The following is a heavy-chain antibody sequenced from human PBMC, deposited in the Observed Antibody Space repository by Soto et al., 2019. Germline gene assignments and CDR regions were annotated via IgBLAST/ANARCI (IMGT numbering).Heavy chain of an antibody. V-gene: IGHV1-18*01. J-gene: IGHJ6*02. D-gene: IGHD1-26*01. Sequence: QVQLVQSGPEVRKPGASVKVSCEASGYTFTTSGISWVRQVPGQGLERVGRISTYNGDTNSAQNFQGRVLMTADTSTGTAYMELMSLKSDDTAVYYCARQGSWPYYYYGLDVWGQGTIVTVSS. CDR1: GYTFTTSG. CDR3: ARQGSWPYYYYGLDV. CDR2: ISTYNGDT.